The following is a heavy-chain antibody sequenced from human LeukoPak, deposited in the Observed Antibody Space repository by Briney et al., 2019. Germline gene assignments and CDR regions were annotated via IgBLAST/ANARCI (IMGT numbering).Heavy chain of an antibody. D-gene: IGHD6-19*01. J-gene: IGHJ4*02. Sequence: GGSLRLSYAASRFTFSSYGMHWVRQTPGKGPEWVAFIRHDGSYQQYADSVKGRFTVSRDNSKDTVYLQMNSLRTEDTAVYYCAKNRDSSDYPRDFDYWGQGTLVTVSS. CDR3: AKNRDSSDYPRDFDY. CDR2: IRHDGSYQ. CDR1: RFTFSSYG. V-gene: IGHV3-30*02.